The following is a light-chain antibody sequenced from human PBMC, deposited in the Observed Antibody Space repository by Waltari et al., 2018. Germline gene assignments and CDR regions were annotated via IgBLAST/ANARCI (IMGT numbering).Light chain of an antibody. J-gene: IGKJ3*01. Sequence: DIQMTQSPSFLSASVGDRVTITCRASQRISSYLNWYQMKPGKAPELLIYGASTVQSGVPSRFSGSGFGTDFTLTISNLQPEDFATYYCPQTYNLITFGPGTKVDLK. V-gene: IGKV1-39*01. CDR1: QRISSY. CDR2: GAS. CDR3: PQTYNLIT.